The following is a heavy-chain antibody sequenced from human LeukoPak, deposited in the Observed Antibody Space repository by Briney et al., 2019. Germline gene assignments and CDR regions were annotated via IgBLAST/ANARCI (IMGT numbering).Heavy chain of an antibody. Sequence: SQTLSLTCNVSGGSISSGNYFWSWIRQPAGKGLEWIGRIYTTGSASYNPSLKSRVTISLDTSKNQFSLKLSSVTAADTAVYYCARKSEYSYEPFYYYYYMDVWGKGTTVTVSS. CDR1: GGSISSGNYF. J-gene: IGHJ6*03. D-gene: IGHD5-18*01. CDR3: ARKSEYSYEPFYYYYYMDV. V-gene: IGHV4-61*02. CDR2: IYTTGSA.